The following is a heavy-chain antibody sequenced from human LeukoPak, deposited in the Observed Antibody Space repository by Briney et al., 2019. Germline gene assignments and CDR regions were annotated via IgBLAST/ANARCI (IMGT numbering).Heavy chain of an antibody. CDR1: GLTFSSYA. J-gene: IGHJ4*02. D-gene: IGHD6-19*01. Sequence: PGGSLRLSCAASGLTFSSYAMSWVRQAPGKGLGWVSGLSGSGGNTIYADSVKGRFTISRDNSKNTMFLQMNSLRAEDTAVYYCAKELSGGWPFDYWGQGALVTVSS. CDR2: LSGSGGNT. CDR3: AKELSGGWPFDY. V-gene: IGHV3-23*01.